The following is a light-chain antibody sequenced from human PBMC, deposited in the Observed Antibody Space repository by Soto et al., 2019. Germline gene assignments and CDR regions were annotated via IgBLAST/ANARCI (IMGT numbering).Light chain of an antibody. CDR1: QNTSTN. CDR3: QQYYSYPIT. Sequence: DIQMTQSPSSLSAPVGDRDTITCRASQNTSTNLNWNQQKPGKTPKLLIYAASSLQSGVTSRFSGSGSGTDFTLTIRCLQSEDFATYYCQQYYSYPITFGQGTRLEIK. V-gene: IGKV1-39*01. CDR2: AAS. J-gene: IGKJ5*01.